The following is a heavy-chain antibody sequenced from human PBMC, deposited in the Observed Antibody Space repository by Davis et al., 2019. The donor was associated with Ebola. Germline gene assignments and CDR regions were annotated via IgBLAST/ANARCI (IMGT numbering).Heavy chain of an antibody. V-gene: IGHV3-21*01. D-gene: IGHD6-6*01. CDR3: AMVRGYSSSSGYYYGMDV. CDR2: SSSSSSYI. Sequence: GGSLRLSCAASGFTFSSYSMNWVRQAPGKGLEWVSSSSSSSSYIYYADSVKGRFTISRDNAKNSLYLQMNSLRAEDTAVYYCAMVRGYSSSSGYYYGMDVWGKGTTVTVSS. CDR1: GFTFSSYS. J-gene: IGHJ6*04.